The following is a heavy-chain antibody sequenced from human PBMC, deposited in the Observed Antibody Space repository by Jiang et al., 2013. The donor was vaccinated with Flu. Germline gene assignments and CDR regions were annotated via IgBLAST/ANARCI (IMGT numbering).Heavy chain of an antibody. J-gene: IGHJ3*02. D-gene: IGHD3-3*01. CDR2: IYHSGST. CDR3: ARVVDFWSGYYRGQVSAFDI. Sequence: GSGLVKPSETLSLTCTVSGYSISSGYYWGWIRQPPGKGLEWIGSIYHSGSTYYNPSLKSRVTISVDTSKNQFSLKLSSVTAADTAVYYCARVVDFWSGYYRGQVSAFDIWGQGTMVTVSS. CDR1: GYSISSGYY. V-gene: IGHV4-38-2*02.